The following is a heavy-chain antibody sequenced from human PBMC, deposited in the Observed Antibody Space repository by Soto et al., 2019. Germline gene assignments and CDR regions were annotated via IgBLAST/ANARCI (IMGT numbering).Heavy chain of an antibody. J-gene: IGHJ4*02. Sequence: EVQLVESGGTVVRPGGSLRLSCAASGFTFDDYGMTWVRQAPGKGLEWVSGVNWNGANTRYADSVRGRFTISRDNAKNSLYLQMHGLRAEDTAFYYCARDFEVGTYDYWGQGTLVTVSS. CDR1: GFTFDDYG. CDR3: ARDFEVGTYDY. V-gene: IGHV3-20*04. CDR2: VNWNGANT. D-gene: IGHD1-26*01.